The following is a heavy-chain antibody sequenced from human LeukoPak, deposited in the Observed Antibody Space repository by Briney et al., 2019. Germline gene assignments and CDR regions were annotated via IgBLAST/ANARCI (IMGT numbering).Heavy chain of an antibody. V-gene: IGHV1-2*02. CDR1: GYSLTDYY. J-gene: IGHJ4*02. CDR3: ARGLWFGELLCY. CDR2: INPNSGGT. Sequence: VSVKVSCKASGYSLTDYYMHWVRQAPGQGLEWMGWINPNSGGTNYAQKFQGRVTMTRDTSISTAYMELSRLRSDDTAVYYCARGLWFGELLCYWGQGTLVTVSS. D-gene: IGHD3-10*01.